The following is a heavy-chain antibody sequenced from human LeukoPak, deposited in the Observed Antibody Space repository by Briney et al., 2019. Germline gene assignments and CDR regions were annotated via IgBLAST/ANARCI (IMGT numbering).Heavy chain of an antibody. V-gene: IGHV4-59*01. D-gene: IGHD6-19*01. J-gene: IGHJ4*02. CDR3: AQAHQLSGWYEGFDY. Sequence: SETLSLTCTVSGGSISSYYWSWIRQPPGKGLEWIGYIYYSGSTNYNPSLKSRVTISVDTSKNQFSLKLSSVTAADTAVYDCAQAHQLSGWYEGFDYWGQGTLVTVSS. CDR1: GGSISSYY. CDR2: IYYSGST.